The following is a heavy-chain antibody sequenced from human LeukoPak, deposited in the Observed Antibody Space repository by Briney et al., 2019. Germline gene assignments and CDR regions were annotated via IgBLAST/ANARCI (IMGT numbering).Heavy chain of an antibody. V-gene: IGHV3-74*01. J-gene: IGHJ3*02. Sequence: GGSLRLSCAASGFTFSNYWMHWVRQASGKGLVWVSRIYKDGSSTNYADSVKGRFTISGDNAKNTLYLQVNSLRAEDTAMYYCARNILFAFDIWGQGTMVTVSS. D-gene: IGHD2/OR15-2a*01. CDR3: ARNILFAFDI. CDR1: GFTFSNYW. CDR2: IYKDGSST.